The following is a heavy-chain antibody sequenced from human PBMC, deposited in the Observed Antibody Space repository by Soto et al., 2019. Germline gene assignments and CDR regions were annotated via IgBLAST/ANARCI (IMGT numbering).Heavy chain of an antibody. CDR3: ATGRRAGYGSGREDWFDP. D-gene: IGHD3-10*01. J-gene: IGHJ5*02. CDR1: GYTLTELS. CDR2: FDPEDGET. V-gene: IGHV1-24*01. Sequence: ASVKVSCKVSGYTLTELSMHWVRQAPGKGLEWMGGFDPEDGETIYAQKFQARVTMTEDTSTDTAYMELSSLRSEDTAVYYCATGRRAGYGSGREDWFDPWGQGTLVTVSS.